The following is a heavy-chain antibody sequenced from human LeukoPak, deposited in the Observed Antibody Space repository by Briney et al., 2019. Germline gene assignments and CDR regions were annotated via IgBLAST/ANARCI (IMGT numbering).Heavy chain of an antibody. CDR3: ARDSSGSYFNDAFDI. D-gene: IGHD1-26*01. Sequence: PGGSLRLSCAASGCTFSSYGMNWVRQAPGKGLEWISFSSSSSSYSYYADSVKGRFPISRANAKNSLYLSMNSPRAQDAAVYYCARDSSGSYFNDAFDIWGQGTMVTVSS. J-gene: IGHJ3*02. V-gene: IGHV3-21*01. CDR1: GCTFSSYG. CDR2: SSSSSSYS.